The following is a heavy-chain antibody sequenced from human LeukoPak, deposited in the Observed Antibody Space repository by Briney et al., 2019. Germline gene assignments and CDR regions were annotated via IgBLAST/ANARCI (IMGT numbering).Heavy chain of an antibody. V-gene: IGHV1-2*02. J-gene: IGHJ5*02. CDR3: ARPYDFWSGTYNWFDP. CDR2: INPNSDGT. Sequence: ASVKVSCKASGYTFTGYYMHWVRQAPGQGLEWMGWINPNSDGTNYAQKFQGRVTMTRDTSISTAYMDLSRLKSDDTAVYYCARPYDFWSGTYNWFDPWGQGTLVTVSS. CDR1: GYTFTGYY. D-gene: IGHD3-3*01.